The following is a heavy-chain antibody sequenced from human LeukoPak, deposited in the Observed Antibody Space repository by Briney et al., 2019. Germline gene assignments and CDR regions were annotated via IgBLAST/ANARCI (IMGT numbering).Heavy chain of an antibody. Sequence: SETLSLTCSVSGYPISSGYYWGWIRQPPGKGLEWIGSVDQSGGTYYNPSLKSRVTMSVDTSKNQFSLKLTSVTAADTAVYYCARGPPRYTSYWGQGALVTVSS. D-gene: IGHD5-18*01. J-gene: IGHJ4*02. CDR3: ARGPPRYTSY. CDR2: VDQSGGT. CDR1: GYPISSGYY. V-gene: IGHV4-38-2*02.